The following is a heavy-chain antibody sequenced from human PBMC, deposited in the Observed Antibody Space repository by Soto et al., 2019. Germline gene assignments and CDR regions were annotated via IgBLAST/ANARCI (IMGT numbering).Heavy chain of an antibody. V-gene: IGHV3-9*01. D-gene: IGHD2-15*01. J-gene: IGHJ4*02. CDR2: ISWNGNFT. CDR1: GYSFEDYS. CDR3: VGGSSFD. Sequence: EVQLVESGGDMVQPGRSLKLSCVGSGYSFEDYSMHWVRQAPGKGLEWVSGISWNGNFTGYADSVKGRFTISRDNAKNSLFLQMRSLSLEDTALYYCVGGSSFDWGQGTLVTVSS.